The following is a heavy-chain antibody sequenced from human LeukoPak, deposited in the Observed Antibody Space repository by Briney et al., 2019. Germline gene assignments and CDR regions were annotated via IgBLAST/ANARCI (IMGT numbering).Heavy chain of an antibody. CDR1: GYTFTGYY. CDR3: ARVLHYYGSGSYPLHDY. D-gene: IGHD3-10*01. CDR2: INPNSGGT. V-gene: IGHV1-2*02. Sequence: ASVKVSCKASGYTFTGYYMHWVRQAPGQGLGWMGWINPNSGGTNYAQKFQGRVTMTRDTSISTAYMELSRLRSDDTAVYYCARVLHYYGSGSYPLHDYWGQGTLVTVSS. J-gene: IGHJ4*02.